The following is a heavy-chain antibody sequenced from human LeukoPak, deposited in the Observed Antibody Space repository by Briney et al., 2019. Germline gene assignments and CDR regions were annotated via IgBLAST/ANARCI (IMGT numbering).Heavy chain of an antibody. J-gene: IGHJ4*02. CDR3: ARGVAY. CDR1: GGSFSGYY. Sequence: SETLSLTCAVYGGSFSGYYWSWIRQPPGKGLEWIGEINHSGSTNYNPSLKSRVTISVDTSKNQFSLKLSSVTAADTAVYYCARGVAYWGQGTLVTVSS. V-gene: IGHV4-34*01. CDR2: INHSGST.